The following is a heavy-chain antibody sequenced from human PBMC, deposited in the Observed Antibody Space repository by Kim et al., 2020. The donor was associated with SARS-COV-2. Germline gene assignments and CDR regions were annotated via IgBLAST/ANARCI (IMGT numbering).Heavy chain of an antibody. J-gene: IGHJ6*02. D-gene: IGHD6-19*01. Sequence: GGSLRLSCAASGFTFSSYAMSWVRQAPGKGLEWVSAISGSGGSTYYADSVKGRFTISRDNSKNTLYLQMNSLRAEDTAVYYCANYSSGWYDYYYGMDVWGQGTTVTVSS. V-gene: IGHV3-23*01. CDR3: ANYSSGWYDYYYGMDV. CDR1: GFTFSSYA. CDR2: ISGSGGST.